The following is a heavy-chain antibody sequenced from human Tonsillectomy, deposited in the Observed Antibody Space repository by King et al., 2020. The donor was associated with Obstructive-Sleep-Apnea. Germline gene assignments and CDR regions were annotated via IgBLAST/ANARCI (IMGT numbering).Heavy chain of an antibody. CDR3: VLVRGVIIGGAFDI. J-gene: IGHJ3*02. CDR2: INPNSGGT. CDR1: GYTFTGYY. Sequence: VQLVESGAEVKKPGASVKVSCKASGYTFTGYYMHWVRQAPGQGLEWMGWINPNSGGTNYAQKFQGRGTMTRDKSISAAYMELSRLRSDDTAVYYCVLVRGVIIGGAFDIWGQGTMVTVSS. V-gene: IGHV1-2*02. D-gene: IGHD3-10*01.